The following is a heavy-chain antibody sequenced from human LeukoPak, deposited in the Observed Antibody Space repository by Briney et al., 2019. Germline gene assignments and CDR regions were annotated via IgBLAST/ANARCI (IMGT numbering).Heavy chain of an antibody. CDR1: GFTFSTYA. Sequence: GGSLRLSCAASGFTFSTYAMHWVRQAPGRGLVWVSGIRGSGGSTYYADSVKGRFTISRDNSKNMLYLQMNGLRAEDTAVYFCAKESFGGRYSGFDDWGQGTLVTVSS. J-gene: IGHJ4*02. CDR2: IRGSGGST. D-gene: IGHD1-26*01. CDR3: AKESFGGRYSGFDD. V-gene: IGHV3-23*01.